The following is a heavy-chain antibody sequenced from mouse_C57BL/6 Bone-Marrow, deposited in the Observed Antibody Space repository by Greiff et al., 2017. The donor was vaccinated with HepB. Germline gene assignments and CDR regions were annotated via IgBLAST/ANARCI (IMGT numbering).Heavy chain of an antibody. V-gene: IGHV1-15*01. J-gene: IGHJ2*01. CDR3: TRWDYADY. D-gene: IGHD2-4*01. Sequence: VQLQQSGAELVRPGASVTLSCKASGYTFTDYEMHWVKQTPVHGLEWIGAIDPETGGTAYNQKFKGKAILTADKSSSPAYMELRSLTSEDSAVYYCTRWDYADYWGQGTTLTVSS. CDR2: IDPETGGT. CDR1: GYTFTDYE.